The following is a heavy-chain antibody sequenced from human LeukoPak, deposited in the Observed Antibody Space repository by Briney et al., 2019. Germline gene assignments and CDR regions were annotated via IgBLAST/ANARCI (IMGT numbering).Heavy chain of an antibody. V-gene: IGHV4-38-2*02. D-gene: IGHD2-2*01. CDR3: ARVRGYCSSTICYRYYFDY. Sequence: SETLSLTCTVSGYSISSGYYWGWIRQPPGKGLEWIGTIYHSGSTYYDPSLKSRVTISVDTSKNQFSLKLTSVTAADTAVYYCARVRGYCSSTICYRYYFDYWGQGTLVTVSS. J-gene: IGHJ4*02. CDR1: GYSISSGYY. CDR2: IYHSGST.